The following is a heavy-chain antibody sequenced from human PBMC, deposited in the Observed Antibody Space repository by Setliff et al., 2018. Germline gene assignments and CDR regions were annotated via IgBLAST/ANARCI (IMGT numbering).Heavy chain of an antibody. Sequence: SETLSLTCAVYGGSFSGYYWTWIRQPAGKGLEWIGRVYTSGNTNYNPYLKSRLTMSVDTSKNQFSLKLRSVTAADTAVYYCAKIGSSLDYWGQGILVTVSS. CDR1: GGSFSGYY. CDR2: VYTSGNT. J-gene: IGHJ4*02. CDR3: AKIGSSLDY. D-gene: IGHD3-16*01. V-gene: IGHV4-59*10.